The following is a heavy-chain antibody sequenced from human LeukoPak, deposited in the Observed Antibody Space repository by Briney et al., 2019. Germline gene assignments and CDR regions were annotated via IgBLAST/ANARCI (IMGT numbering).Heavy chain of an antibody. D-gene: IGHD3-10*01. J-gene: IGHJ5*02. CDR2: IYHSGST. CDR3: ARDGGTYYYGSGSPLSGWFDP. V-gene: IGHV4-38-2*02. Sequence: SETLSLPCTVSGYSISSGYYWGWIRQPPGKGLEWIGSIYHSGSTYYNPSLKSRVTISVDTSKNQFSLKLSSVTAADTAVYYCARDGGTYYYGSGSPLSGWFDPWGQGTLVTVSS. CDR1: GYSISSGYY.